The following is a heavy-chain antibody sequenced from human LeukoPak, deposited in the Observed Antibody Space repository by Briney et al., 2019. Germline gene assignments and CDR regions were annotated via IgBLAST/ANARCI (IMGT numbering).Heavy chain of an antibody. CDR2: IYSRGGT. CDR1: GFTFRSYA. D-gene: IGHD3-22*01. CDR3: ARKTDSSGSGDY. Sequence: PGGSLRLSCAASGFTFRSYAMHWVRQAPGKGLECVSVIYSRGGTYYADSVQGRFTISRDASKNTLFLQMNSLRADDTAVYYCARKTDSSGSGDYWGQGTLVTVSS. J-gene: IGHJ4*02. V-gene: IGHV3-53*01.